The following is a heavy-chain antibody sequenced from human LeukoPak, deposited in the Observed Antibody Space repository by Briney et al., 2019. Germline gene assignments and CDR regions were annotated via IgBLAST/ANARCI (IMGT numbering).Heavy chain of an antibody. CDR3: ARGGGLDV. V-gene: IGHV3-7*03. J-gene: IGHJ6*02. CDR1: GFTFSSYW. CDR2: INHNGNVN. D-gene: IGHD3-16*01. Sequence: GGSLRLSCAASGFTFSSYWMNWARQAPGKGLEWVASINHNGNVNYYVDSVKGRFTISGDNAKNSLYLQMSNLRAEDTAVYFCARGGGLDVWGQGATVTVSS.